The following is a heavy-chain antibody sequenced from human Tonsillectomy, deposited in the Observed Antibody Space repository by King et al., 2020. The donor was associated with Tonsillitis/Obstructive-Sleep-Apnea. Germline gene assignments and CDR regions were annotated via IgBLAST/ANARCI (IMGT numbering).Heavy chain of an antibody. CDR3: ARDMVLEAGGDAFDI. CDR1: GGSISSYY. J-gene: IGHJ3*02. D-gene: IGHD2-8*01. CDR2: IYYSGST. V-gene: IGHV4-59*01. Sequence: RLQESGPGLVKPSETLSLTCTVSGGSISSYYWSWLRQPPGKGLDWIGYIYYSGSTNYNPSLKSRVTISVDTSKNQFSLKLSSVTAADTAVYYCARDMVLEAGGDAFDIWGQGTMVTVSS.